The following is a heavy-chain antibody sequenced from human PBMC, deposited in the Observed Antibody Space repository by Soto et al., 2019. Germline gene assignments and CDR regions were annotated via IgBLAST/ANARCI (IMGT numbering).Heavy chain of an antibody. CDR3: ARRYSYGSGKYGMDL. CDR1: GGSISSSRYY. Sequence: TLPLTCTVSGGSISSSRYYWGWIRQPPGKGLEWIGSISYTGSTFYSPSVNSRVTISVDTSKNQFSLKLSSVTAADTAVYYCARRYSYGSGKYGMDLWGQGTTVTVSS. D-gene: IGHD3-10*01. CDR2: ISYTGST. V-gene: IGHV4-39*01. J-gene: IGHJ6*02.